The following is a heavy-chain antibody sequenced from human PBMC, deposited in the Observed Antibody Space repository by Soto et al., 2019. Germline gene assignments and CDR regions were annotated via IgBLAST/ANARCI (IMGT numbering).Heavy chain of an antibody. CDR1: GFTFSDYY. Sequence: GESLRLSYAASGFTFSDYYMSWIRQAPGKGLEWVSYISSSGSTIYYADSVKGRFTISRDNAKNSLYLQMNSLRAEDTAVYYCAYYYDSSGYSDYWGQGTLVTVSS. CDR2: ISSSGSTI. V-gene: IGHV3-11*01. D-gene: IGHD3-22*01. J-gene: IGHJ4*02. CDR3: AYYYDSSGYSDY.